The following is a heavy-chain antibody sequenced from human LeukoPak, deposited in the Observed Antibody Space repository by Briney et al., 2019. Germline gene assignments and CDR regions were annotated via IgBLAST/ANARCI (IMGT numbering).Heavy chain of an antibody. D-gene: IGHD1-26*01. CDR3: AREYNSGSLYYYYYYMDV. CDR1: GYTFTSNY. J-gene: IGHJ6*03. Sequence: ASVKVSCKAFGYTFTSNYMHWVRQAPGQGPEWMGVISPSGGSTAYAQKFQGRVTLTRDMSTSTDYLELSSLRSEDTAVYYCAREYNSGSLYYYYYYMDVWGKGTTVTISS. CDR2: ISPSGGST. V-gene: IGHV1-46*01.